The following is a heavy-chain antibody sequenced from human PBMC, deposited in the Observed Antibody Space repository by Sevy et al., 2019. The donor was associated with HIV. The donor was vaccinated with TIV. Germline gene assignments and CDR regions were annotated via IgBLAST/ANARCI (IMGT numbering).Heavy chain of an antibody. CDR2: INPNSGGT. Sequence: ASVKVSCKASGYTFTGYYMHWVRQAPGQGLEWMGWINPNSGGTNYAQKFQGRVTMTRDTSISTAYMEMRRLSSDDTVVYYCASGALVGATNVGSWFDPWGQGTLVTVSS. CDR3: ASGALVGATNVGSWFDP. CDR1: GYTFTGYY. J-gene: IGHJ5*02. D-gene: IGHD1-26*01. V-gene: IGHV1-2*02.